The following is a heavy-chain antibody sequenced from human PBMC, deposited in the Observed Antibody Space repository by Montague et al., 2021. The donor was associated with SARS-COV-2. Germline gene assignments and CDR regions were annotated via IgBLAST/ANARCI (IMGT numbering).Heavy chain of an antibody. V-gene: IGHV3-30*18. CDR3: AKDQGDCSSSRCFRGWTYYYYGMDV. CDR2: ISYDGSNK. Sequence: CLRLSCAASGFTFSSYGIHWVRQAPGKGLEWVAVISYDGSNKHYADSVKGRFTISRDNSKNTLYLQMNSLRAEDTAVYYCAKDQGDCSSSRCFRGWTYYYYGMDVWGQGTTVTVSS. CDR1: GFTFSSYG. J-gene: IGHJ6*02. D-gene: IGHD2-2*01.